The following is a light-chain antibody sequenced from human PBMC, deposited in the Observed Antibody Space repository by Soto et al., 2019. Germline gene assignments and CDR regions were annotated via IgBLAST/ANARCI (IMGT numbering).Light chain of an antibody. CDR1: QSVSNNY. Sequence: EIVVTQSPGTLSLSPGERATLSCRASQSVSNNYLAWYQQRPAQAPRLLIYDAFRRATGIPDRFSGSGSGTDFTLTISRLEPEDFAVYYCQQYGSSPWTFGQGTKVDIK. CDR2: DAF. J-gene: IGKJ1*01. V-gene: IGKV3-20*01. CDR3: QQYGSSPWT.